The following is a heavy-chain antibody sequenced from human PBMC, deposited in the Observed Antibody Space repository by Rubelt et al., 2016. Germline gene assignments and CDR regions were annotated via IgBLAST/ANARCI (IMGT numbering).Heavy chain of an antibody. Sequence: QVQLLESGPGLVKPSETLSLTCTVSGYSINNGYYWGWIRQPPGKGLEWIGSIYHTGTAFYNPSLKSRVTISTDTAKDQFSLRLTFVTASDTAVDFCARMIWRHSLGDAFDIWGRGTMVTVSS. V-gene: IGHV4-38-2*02. CDR1: GYSINNGYY. D-gene: IGHD1-1*01. CDR3: ARMIWRHSLGDAFDI. J-gene: IGHJ3*02. CDR2: IYHTGTA.